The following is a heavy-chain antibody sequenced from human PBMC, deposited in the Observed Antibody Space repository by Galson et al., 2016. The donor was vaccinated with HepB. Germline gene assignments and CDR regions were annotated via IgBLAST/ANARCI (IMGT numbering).Heavy chain of an antibody. CDR1: GGSISSSSYF. J-gene: IGHJ4*02. V-gene: IGHV3-53*01. CDR2: IYSAGST. CDR3: APGNSVVRGY. D-gene: IGHD4-23*01. Sequence: ETLSLTCTVSGGSISSSSYFWTWIRRPPGKGLEWVSLIYSAGSTSYSDSVKGRFTISRDNSKNTVYLQMNSLRAEDTAVYYCAPGNSVVRGYWGQGTLVTVAS.